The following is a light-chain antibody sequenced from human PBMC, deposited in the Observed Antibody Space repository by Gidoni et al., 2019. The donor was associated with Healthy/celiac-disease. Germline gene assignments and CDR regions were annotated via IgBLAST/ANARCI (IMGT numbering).Light chain of an antibody. CDR3: TSYTSSSVV. CDR2: DVS. CDR1: SSDGGGYNY. Sequence: QSALTQPAGVSGSPGQSIPISCTGTSSDGGGYNYVSWYQQHPGKAPKLMFYDVSNRPSGVSNRFSGSKSGTTASLTLSGLPAEDASDYYCTSYTSSSVVFGGGTKLTVL. V-gene: IGLV2-14*01. J-gene: IGLJ2*01.